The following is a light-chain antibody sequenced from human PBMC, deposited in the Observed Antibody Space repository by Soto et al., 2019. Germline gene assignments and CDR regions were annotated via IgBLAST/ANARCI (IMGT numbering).Light chain of an antibody. J-gene: IGLJ2*01. CDR1: SSNIGAGYD. CDR2: GNS. Sequence: QSVLTQPPSVSGAPGQRVTISCTGSSSNIGAGYDVHWYQQLPGTAPKLLIYGNSNRPSGVPDRFSGSNSGTSASLAITGLQAEDEADDYCQSYDSSRGVFGGGTTLTVL. CDR3: QSYDSSRGV. V-gene: IGLV1-40*01.